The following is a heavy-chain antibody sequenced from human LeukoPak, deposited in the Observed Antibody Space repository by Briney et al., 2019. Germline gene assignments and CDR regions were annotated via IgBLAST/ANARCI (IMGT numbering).Heavy chain of an antibody. J-gene: IGHJ4*02. CDR1: GGTFSSYA. D-gene: IGHD3-10*01. Sequence: SVKVSCKASGGTFSSYAISWVRQAPGQGREWMGGIIPIFGTSNYAQKFQGRVTITADKSTSIAYMELSSLRPADPAVSYCARTLEALWFGEFDYWGQGTLVTVSS. CDR3: ARTLEALWFGEFDY. CDR2: IIPIFGTS. V-gene: IGHV1-69*06.